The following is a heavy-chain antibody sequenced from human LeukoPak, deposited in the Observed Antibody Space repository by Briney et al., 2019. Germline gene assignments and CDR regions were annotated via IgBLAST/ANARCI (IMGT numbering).Heavy chain of an antibody. J-gene: IGHJ4*02. CDR2: IIPLFGTA. Sequence: GASVKVSCKASGGTFSSYAISWVRQAPGPGLEWMGGIIPLFGTANYAQKFQGRVSITADESTTTVYMELNSLKSEDTAVYYCARGWDYDSGGRPTAYVYWGQGTLVTVSS. V-gene: IGHV1-69*13. CDR1: GGTFSSYA. CDR3: ARGWDYDSGGRPTAYVY. D-gene: IGHD3-22*01.